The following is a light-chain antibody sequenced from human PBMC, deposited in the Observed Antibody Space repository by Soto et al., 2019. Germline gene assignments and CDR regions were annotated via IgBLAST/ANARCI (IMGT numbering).Light chain of an antibody. CDR1: SSDVGGYNY. V-gene: IGLV2-14*01. CDR2: DVS. Sequence: SVLTKPASVSGSPGQSITISCTGTSSDVGGYNYVSWYQQHPGKAPKLMIYDVSSRPSGVSNRFSGSKSGNTASLTISGLQAEDEAHYYCSSYTSSSTWVFGGGTKLTVL. CDR3: SSYTSSSTWV. J-gene: IGLJ3*02.